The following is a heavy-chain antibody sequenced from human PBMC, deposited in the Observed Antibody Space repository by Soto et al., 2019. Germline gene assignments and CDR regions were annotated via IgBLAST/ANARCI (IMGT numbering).Heavy chain of an antibody. V-gene: IGHV3-48*01. CDR2: ISSSSSTI. D-gene: IGHD1-1*01. J-gene: IGHJ3*02. CDR3: ARSRLYNWNDAGDAFDI. CDR1: GFTFSSYS. Sequence: GGSLRLSCAASGFTFSSYSMNWVRQAPGKGLEWVSYISSSSSTIYYADSVKGRFTISRDNAKNSLYLQMNSLRAEDTAVYYCARSRLYNWNDAGDAFDIWGQGTMVTVSS.